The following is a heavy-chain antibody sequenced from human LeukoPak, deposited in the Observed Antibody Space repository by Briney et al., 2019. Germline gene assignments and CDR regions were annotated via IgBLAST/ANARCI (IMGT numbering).Heavy chain of an antibody. CDR1: GFSFSSYW. CDR3: ARTYPGIALAGTFDY. D-gene: IGHD6-19*01. Sequence: GGSLLLSSAASGFSFSSYWMGWVRRAPGKGLEWVANIKEDGSEKYYVDSVKGRFTISRDNAKNSLYLQMNSLRAEDTAVYYCARTYPGIALAGTFDYWGQGTLVTVSS. V-gene: IGHV3-7*01. CDR2: IKEDGSEK. J-gene: IGHJ4*02.